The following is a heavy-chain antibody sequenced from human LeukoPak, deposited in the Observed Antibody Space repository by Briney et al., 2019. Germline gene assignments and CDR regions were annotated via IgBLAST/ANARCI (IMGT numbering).Heavy chain of an antibody. Sequence: GGSLRLSCAASGFIFSGDFMSWVRQAPGKGLEWVSVIYGDGSTYYADSVKGRFTISRDNSKNTLDLQMTGLRAEDTAVYYCARERGRGRDSPWFDYWGQGTLVTVSS. CDR1: GFIFSGDF. D-gene: IGHD1-26*01. V-gene: IGHV3-53*01. J-gene: IGHJ4*02. CDR2: IYGDGST. CDR3: ARERGRGRDSPWFDY.